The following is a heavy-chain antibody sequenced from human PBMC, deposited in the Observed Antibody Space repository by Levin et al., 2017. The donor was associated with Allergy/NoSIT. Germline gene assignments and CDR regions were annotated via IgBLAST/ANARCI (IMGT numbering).Heavy chain of an antibody. CDR3: ATSLDYHDSRRGFDY. V-gene: IGHV1-18*01. CDR2: ISVYNGNT. J-gene: IGHJ4*02. CDR1: GYTFTSYG. Sequence: GESLKISCKASGYTFTSYGITWVRQAPGQGLEWMGWISVYNGNTNYAQKLQGRVTMTTDTSTSTAYMELRSLRSDDPAVYYCATSLDYHDSRRGFDYWGQGTLVTVST. D-gene: IGHD3-22*01.